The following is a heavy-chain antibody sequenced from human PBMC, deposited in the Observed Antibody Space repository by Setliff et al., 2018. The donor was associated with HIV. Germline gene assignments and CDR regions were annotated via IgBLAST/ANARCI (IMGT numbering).Heavy chain of an antibody. V-gene: IGHV3-48*01. D-gene: IGHD2-15*01. J-gene: IGHJ6*03. CDR1: GFTFSDYS. CDR3: AKMTPSYYFYMDA. Sequence: PGGSLRLSCAASGFTFSDYSMNWVRQAPGKGLEWVSYISSSSRTTYYADSVKGRFAISRDNAKNSLYLQMNSLRAEDTAVYYCAKMTPSYYFYMDAWGNGTTVTV. CDR2: ISSSSRTT.